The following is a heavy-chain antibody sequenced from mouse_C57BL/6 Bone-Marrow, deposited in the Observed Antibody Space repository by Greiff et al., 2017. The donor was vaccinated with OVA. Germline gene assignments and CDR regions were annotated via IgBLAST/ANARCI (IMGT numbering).Heavy chain of an antibody. J-gene: IGHJ4*01. D-gene: IGHD1-1*01. CDR3: ARNVFITTVVDSAYYAMDY. V-gene: IGHV5-17*01. Sequence: EVKLVESGGGLVKPGGSLKLSCAASGFTFSDYGMHWVRQAPEKGLEWVAYISSGSSTIYYADTVKGRFTISRDNAKNTLFLQMTSLRSEDMAMYYCARNVFITTVVDSAYYAMDYWGQGTSVTVSS. CDR1: GFTFSDYG. CDR2: ISSGSSTI.